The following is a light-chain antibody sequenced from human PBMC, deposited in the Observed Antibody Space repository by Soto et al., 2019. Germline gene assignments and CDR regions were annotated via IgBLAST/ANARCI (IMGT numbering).Light chain of an antibody. Sequence: QSVLTQPRSVSGSPGQSVTISCTGTSSDVGGYNFVSWYQQHPGRVPKLMIYDVSRRPSGVPDRFSGSKSGNTASLTISGLQADDEADYYCCSYAGSYTLVFGGGTKLTVL. V-gene: IGLV2-11*01. CDR3: CSYAGSYTLV. CDR1: SSDVGGYNF. CDR2: DVS. J-gene: IGLJ3*02.